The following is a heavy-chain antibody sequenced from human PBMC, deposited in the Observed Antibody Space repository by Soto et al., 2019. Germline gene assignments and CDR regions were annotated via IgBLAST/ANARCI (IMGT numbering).Heavy chain of an antibody. D-gene: IGHD3-9*01. Sequence: PGGSLRLSCSASGFTFSSYAMHWVRQAPGKGLEWVSAISGSGGSTYYADSVKGRFTISRDNSKNTLYLQMNSLRAEDTAVYYCAKAAWYFDYYGMDVWGQGTTVTVSS. V-gene: IGHV3-23*01. J-gene: IGHJ6*02. CDR2: ISGSGGST. CDR1: GFTFSSYA. CDR3: AKAAWYFDYYGMDV.